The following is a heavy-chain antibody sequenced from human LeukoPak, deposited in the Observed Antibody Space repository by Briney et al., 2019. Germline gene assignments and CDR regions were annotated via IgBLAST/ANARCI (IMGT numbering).Heavy chain of an antibody. V-gene: IGHV4-34*01. D-gene: IGHD2-2*01. CDR1: GGSISSYY. CDR3: AREPRPRPQLGYCSSTSCSRPYYFDY. J-gene: IGHJ4*02. CDR2: INHSGST. Sequence: SETLSLTCTVSGGSISSYYWSWIRQPPGKGLEWIGEINHSGSTNYNPSLKSRVTISVDTSKNQFSLKLSSVTAADTAVYYCAREPRPRPQLGYCSSTSCSRPYYFDYWGQGTLVTVSS.